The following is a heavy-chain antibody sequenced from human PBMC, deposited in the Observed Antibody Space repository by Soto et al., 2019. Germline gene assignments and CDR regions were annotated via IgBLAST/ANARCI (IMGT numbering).Heavy chain of an antibody. CDR3: AREGYNYNGMDV. J-gene: IGHJ6*02. CDR1: GGSITSGDSY. V-gene: IGHV4-31*03. Sequence: PSETLSLTCTVSGGSITSGDSYWTWTRQHPGKGLEWIAYIYYSATTAYNPSLRNRVSISLDTSNNHFSLTVNSVTAADTAVYYCAREGYNYNGMDVWGPGTTVT. CDR2: IYYSATT.